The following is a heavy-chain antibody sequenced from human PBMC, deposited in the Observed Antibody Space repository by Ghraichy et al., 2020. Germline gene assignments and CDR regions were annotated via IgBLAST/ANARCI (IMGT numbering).Heavy chain of an antibody. D-gene: IGHD3-3*01. Sequence: ASVKVSCKASGYTFTGYYMHWVRQAPGQGLEWMGWINPNSGGTNYAQKFQGRVTMTRDTSISTAYMELSRLRSDDTAVYYCARADPAHTTGWYDFWSGPRNGMDVWGQGTTVTVSS. CDR2: INPNSGGT. V-gene: IGHV1-2*02. CDR1: GYTFTGYY. CDR3: ARADPAHTTGWYDFWSGPRNGMDV. J-gene: IGHJ6*02.